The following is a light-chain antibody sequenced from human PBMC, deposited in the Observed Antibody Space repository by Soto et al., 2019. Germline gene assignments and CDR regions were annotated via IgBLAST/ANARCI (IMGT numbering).Light chain of an antibody. V-gene: IGKV1-33*01. CDR1: QDIANY. Sequence: DIQMTQSPSSLSASVGDRVTITCRASQDIANYVNWYQQKPGKAPKLLIYDGSNLETGVSARFSATVSGTDFTFTMSTLQPDDIATYFCQHYANFPLTFGGGTKVDIK. CDR3: QHYANFPLT. CDR2: DGS. J-gene: IGKJ4*01.